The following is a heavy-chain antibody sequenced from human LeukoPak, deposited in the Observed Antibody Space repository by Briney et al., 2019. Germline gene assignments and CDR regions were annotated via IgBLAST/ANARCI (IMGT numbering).Heavy chain of an antibody. CDR2: IYYSGST. CDR1: GFTFSSYW. D-gene: IGHD5-18*01. CDR3: ARVEYGYSYGWYYFDY. J-gene: IGHJ4*02. Sequence: PGGSLRLSCAASGFTFSSYWMSWIRQPPGKGLEWIGYIYYSGSTNYNPSLKSRVTISVDTSKNQFSLKLSSVTAADTAVYYCARVEYGYSYGWYYFDYWGQGTLVTVSS. V-gene: IGHV4-59*01.